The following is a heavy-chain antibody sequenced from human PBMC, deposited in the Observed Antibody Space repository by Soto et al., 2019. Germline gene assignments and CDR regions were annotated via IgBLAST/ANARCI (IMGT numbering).Heavy chain of an antibody. CDR1: GGSISSGGYS. CDR3: ARAEGATSRAFDI. V-gene: IGHV4-30-2*01. J-gene: IGHJ3*02. Sequence: QLQLQESGSGLVKPSQTLSLTCAVSGGSISSGGYSWRWIRQPPGKGLEWIGYIYHSGSTYYNPSLKSRVTISVYRSKNQFSLKLSSVTAADTAVYYCARAEGATSRAFDIWGQGTMVTVSS. D-gene: IGHD1-26*01. CDR2: IYHSGST.